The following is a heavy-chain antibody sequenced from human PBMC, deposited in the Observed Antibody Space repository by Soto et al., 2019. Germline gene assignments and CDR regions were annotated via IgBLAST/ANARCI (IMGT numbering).Heavy chain of an antibody. Sequence: ASVKVSCKASGYTFTGYYMHWVRQAPGQGLEWMGWINPNSGGTNYAQKFQGWVTMTRDTSISTAYMELSRLRSDDTAVYYCARGLSGNFILYYFDYWGQGTLVTVPQ. CDR2: INPNSGGT. CDR3: ARGLSGNFILYYFDY. D-gene: IGHD1-20*01. CDR1: GYTFTGYY. V-gene: IGHV1-2*04. J-gene: IGHJ4*02.